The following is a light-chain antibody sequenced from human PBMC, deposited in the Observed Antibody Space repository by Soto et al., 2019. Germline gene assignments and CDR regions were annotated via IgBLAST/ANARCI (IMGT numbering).Light chain of an antibody. Sequence: DIQMTQSPSTLSASVGDRVTITCRASQSISSWLAWYQQKPGKAPKLLIYDASSLESGVPSRFSGSGSATEFTLTISSLQPDDFATYYGQQYNNYWTFGQGTRVEIK. J-gene: IGKJ1*01. CDR1: QSISSW. V-gene: IGKV1-5*01. CDR3: QQYNNYWT. CDR2: DAS.